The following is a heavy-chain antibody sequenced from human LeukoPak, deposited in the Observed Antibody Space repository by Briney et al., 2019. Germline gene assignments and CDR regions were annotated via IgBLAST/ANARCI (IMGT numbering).Heavy chain of an antibody. D-gene: IGHD3-9*01. V-gene: IGHV4-61*05. Sequence: SETLSLTCAVSGGPISRSSSYWGWIRQPPGKGLQWIGYIYYSGSTTYNPSLKSPVTISVDTTKNQFSLKLSSVTAADTAVYYCARHNILTGYHNFDYWGQGTLVTVSS. CDR3: ARHNILTGYHNFDY. J-gene: IGHJ4*02. CDR1: GGPISRSSSY. CDR2: IYYSGST.